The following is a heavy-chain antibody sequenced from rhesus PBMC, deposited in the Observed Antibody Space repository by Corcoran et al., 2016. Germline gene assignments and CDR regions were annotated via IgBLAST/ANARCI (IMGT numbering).Heavy chain of an antibody. Sequence: QVQLQESGPAVVKPSETLSLTCAVSGGSISSSNWWSWIRQSPGKGLEWIGGIYGSGGSTEYNPSLKSRVTISIDTSKNQFSRKLSSVTAADTAVDYCARHRMGIQRVQLYYFDYWGQGVLVTVSS. CDR2: IYGSGGST. CDR1: GGSISSSNW. J-gene: IGHJ4*01. D-gene: IGHD5-42*01. CDR3: ARHRMGIQRVQLYYFDY. V-gene: IGHV4-93*02.